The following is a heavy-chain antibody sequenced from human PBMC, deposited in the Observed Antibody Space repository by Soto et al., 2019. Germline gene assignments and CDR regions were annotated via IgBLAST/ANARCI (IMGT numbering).Heavy chain of an antibody. CDR2: ISGSGGST. D-gene: IGHD6-6*01. CDR3: AKGSGSSSWRLVAFDI. V-gene: IGHV3-23*01. CDR1: GFTFSSYA. Sequence: PGGSLRLSCAASGFTFSSYAMSWVRQAPGKGLEWVSAISGSGGSTYCADSVKGRFTISRDNSKNTLYLQMNSLRAEDTAVYYCAKGSGSSSWRLVAFDIWGQGTMVTVSS. J-gene: IGHJ3*02.